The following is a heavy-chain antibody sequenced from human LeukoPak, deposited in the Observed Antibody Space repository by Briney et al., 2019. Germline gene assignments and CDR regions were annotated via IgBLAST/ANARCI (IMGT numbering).Heavy chain of an antibody. V-gene: IGHV1-18*04. J-gene: IGHJ5*02. CDR2: ISAYNGNT. CDR1: GYTFTGYY. CDR3: ARTCSSTSCPTPNWFDP. Sequence: ASVKVSCKASGYTFTGYYMHWVRQAPGQGLEWMGWISAYNGNTNYAQKLQGRVTMTTDTSTSTAYMELRSLRSDDTAVYYCARTCSSTSCPTPNWFDPWGQGTLVTVSS. D-gene: IGHD2-2*01.